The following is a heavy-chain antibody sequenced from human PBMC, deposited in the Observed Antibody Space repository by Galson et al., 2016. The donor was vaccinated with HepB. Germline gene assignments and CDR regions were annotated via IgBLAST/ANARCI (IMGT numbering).Heavy chain of an antibody. CDR3: ARQTVATNYYYYGMDV. CDR1: GYSFISYW. D-gene: IGHD5-12*01. J-gene: IGHJ6*02. V-gene: IGHV5-51*01. Sequence: QSGAEVKKPGESLKISCTGSGYSFISYWIAWVRQMPGKGLEWMGIIYPGDSDTRYSPSFQGQVTISADKSISTAYLHWSSLKASDTAMYYCARQTVATNYYYYGMDVWGQGTTVTVSS. CDR2: IYPGDSDT.